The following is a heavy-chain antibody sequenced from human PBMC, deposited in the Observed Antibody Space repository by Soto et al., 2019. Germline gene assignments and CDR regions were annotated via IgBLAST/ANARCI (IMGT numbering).Heavy chain of an antibody. V-gene: IGHV3-23*01. CDR2: ISGSGGST. D-gene: IGHD2-15*01. CDR1: GFTFSSYA. J-gene: IGHJ3*02. CDR3: AKDLIVVVVAATADAFDI. Sequence: EVQLLESGGGLVQPGGSLRLSCAASGFTFSSYAMSWVRQAPGKGLEWVSAISGSGGSTYYADSVKGRFTISRDNSKNTLYLQMNSLRAEDTAVYYCAKDLIVVVVAATADAFDIWGQGTMVTVSS.